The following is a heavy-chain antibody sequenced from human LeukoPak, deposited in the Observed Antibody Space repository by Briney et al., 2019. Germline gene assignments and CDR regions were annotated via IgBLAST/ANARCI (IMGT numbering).Heavy chain of an antibody. J-gene: IGHJ3*02. CDR2: IIPIFGTA. V-gene: IGHV1-69*05. CDR1: GGTFSSYA. Sequence: SVKVSCKASGGTFSSYAISWVRQAPGQGLEWMGGIIPIFGTANYAQKFQGRVTITTDESTSTAYMELSSLRSEDTAVYYCARDTAWSGSYYVAFDIWGQGTMVTVSS. CDR3: ARDTAWSGSYYVAFDI. D-gene: IGHD1-26*01.